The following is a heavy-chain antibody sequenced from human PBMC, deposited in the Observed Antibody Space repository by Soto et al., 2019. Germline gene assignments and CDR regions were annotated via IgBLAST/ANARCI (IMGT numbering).Heavy chain of an antibody. CDR1: GGTFSSYT. V-gene: IGHV1-69*02. D-gene: IGHD6-13*01. CDR2: IIPILGIA. Sequence: QVQLVQSGAEVKKPGSSVKVSCKASGGTFSSYTISWVRQAPGQGLEWMGRIIPILGIANYAQKFQGRVTITAEKSTSKAYMERSSLRSEDTAVYYCGRATGQQLSNYYYYYMDVWGKGTTVTVSS. CDR3: GRATGQQLSNYYYYYMDV. J-gene: IGHJ6*03.